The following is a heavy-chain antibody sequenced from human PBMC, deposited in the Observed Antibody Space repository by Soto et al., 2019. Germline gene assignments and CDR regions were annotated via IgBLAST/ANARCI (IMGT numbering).Heavy chain of an antibody. D-gene: IGHD2-2*01. CDR1: GFTFSSYA. Sequence: QVQLVESGGGVVQPGRSLRLSCAASGFTFSSYAMHWVRQAPGKGLEWVAVISYDGSNKYYADSVKGRFTISRDNSKNXXYXHXXSQISEDTGVYYCVRDGLRIVLVPGGIHYYYGMDVWGKGTTVTVSS. CDR2: ISYDGSNK. V-gene: IGHV3-30-3*01. CDR3: VRDGLRIVLVPGGIHYYYGMDV. J-gene: IGHJ6*04.